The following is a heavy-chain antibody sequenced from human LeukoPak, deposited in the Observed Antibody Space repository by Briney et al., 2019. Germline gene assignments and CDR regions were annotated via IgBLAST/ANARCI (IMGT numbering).Heavy chain of an antibody. CDR2: INPNSGGT. V-gene: IGHV1-2*02. CDR3: ARKYDFWSGYYALQH. Sequence: GASVKVSCKASGYTFTSYDINWVRQAPGQGLEWMGWINPNSGGTNHAQKFQGRVTMTRDTSISTAYMELSRLRSDDTAVYYCARKYDFWSGYYALQHWGQGTLVTVSS. D-gene: IGHD3-3*01. CDR1: GYTFTSYD. J-gene: IGHJ1*01.